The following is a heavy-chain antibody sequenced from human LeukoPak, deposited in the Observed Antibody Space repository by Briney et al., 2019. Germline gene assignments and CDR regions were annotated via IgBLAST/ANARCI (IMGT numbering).Heavy chain of an antibody. Sequence: GGSLTLSCAASGFTFSSFWMNWVRHPPRKGMEWVSYISISSSTISYSNSVKGRFTTSRDNAKKSLYLQMNSLRAEDTAVYYCAREASPRGYCSGGSCPKQYWGQGNLVTVSS. D-gene: IGHD2-15*01. CDR2: ISISSSTI. CDR3: AREASPRGYCSGGSCPKQY. CDR1: GFTFSSFW. J-gene: IGHJ4*02. V-gene: IGHV3-48*01.